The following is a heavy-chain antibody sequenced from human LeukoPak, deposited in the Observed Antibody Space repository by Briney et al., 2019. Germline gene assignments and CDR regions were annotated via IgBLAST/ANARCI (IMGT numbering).Heavy chain of an antibody. CDR3: ARSANYYGSGSYSPYNWFDP. D-gene: IGHD3-10*01. CDR2: IYYSGST. V-gene: IGHV4-39*07. CDR1: GGSISSGGYY. Sequence: PSETLSLTCTVSGGSISSGGYYWSWIRQPPGKGLEWIVSIYYSGSTYYNPSLKSRVTISVDTSKNQFSLKLSSVTAADTAVYYCARSANYYGSGSYSPYNWFDPWGQGTLVTVSS. J-gene: IGHJ5*02.